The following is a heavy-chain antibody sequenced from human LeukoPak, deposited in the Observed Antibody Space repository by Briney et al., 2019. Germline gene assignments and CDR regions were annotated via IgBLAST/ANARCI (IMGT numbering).Heavy chain of an antibody. V-gene: IGHV1-2*02. Sequence: ASVKVSCKASGYTFTGYYMHWVRQAPGQGLEWMGWINPNSGGTNYAQKFQGRVTMTRDTSISTAYMELSRLRSDDTAVYYCARGGYSSSWSEDYFDYWGQGTLVTVSS. CDR3: ARGGYSSSWSEDYFDY. D-gene: IGHD6-13*01. J-gene: IGHJ4*02. CDR1: GYTFTGYY. CDR2: INPNSGGT.